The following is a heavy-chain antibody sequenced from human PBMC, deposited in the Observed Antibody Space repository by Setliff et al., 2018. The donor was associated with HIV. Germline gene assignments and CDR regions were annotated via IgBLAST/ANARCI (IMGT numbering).Heavy chain of an antibody. CDR3: ARVKIVDTVTITGLFYYHYIDV. J-gene: IGHJ6*03. CDR2: ISYRGTT. CDR1: GGSISSSTYY. Sequence: SETLSLTCTVSGGSISSSTYYWSWIRQLPGKGLEYIGYISYRGTTYYNPSLKNRVTISLDKSENQFSLRLSSVAAADTAVYYCARVKIVDTVTITGLFYYHYIDVWGKGTTVTVSS. D-gene: IGHD5-18*01. V-gene: IGHV4-31*03.